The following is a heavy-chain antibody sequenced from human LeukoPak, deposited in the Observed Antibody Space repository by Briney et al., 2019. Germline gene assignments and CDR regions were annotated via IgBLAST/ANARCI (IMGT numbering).Heavy chain of an antibody. CDR1: GGTFSSYA. CDR3: ARDSPYYYDSSGYYGAIRY. V-gene: IGHV1-69*04. CDR2: IIPILGIA. J-gene: IGHJ4*02. Sequence: ASVKVSCKASGGTFSSYAISWVRQAPGQGLEWMGRIIPILGIANYAQKFQGRVTITADKSTSTAYMELSSLRSEDTAVYYCARDSPYYYDSSGYYGAIRYWGQGTLVTVSS. D-gene: IGHD3-22*01.